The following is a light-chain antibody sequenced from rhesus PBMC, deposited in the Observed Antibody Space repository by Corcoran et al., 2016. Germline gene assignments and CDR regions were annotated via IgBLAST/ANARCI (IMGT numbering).Light chain of an antibody. V-gene: IGKV1-22*01. J-gene: IGKJ1*01. CDR1: QSTSFW. CDR3: QRYSSSPWT. CDR2: KAS. Sequence: DIQMTQSPSSLSASVGDTVTITCRASQSTSFWLAWYQQKPGKAPKLLIYKASTLHSGVPSRFSGSGSGTDFTITISSLQSEDFATYYCQRYSSSPWTFGQGTKVEIK.